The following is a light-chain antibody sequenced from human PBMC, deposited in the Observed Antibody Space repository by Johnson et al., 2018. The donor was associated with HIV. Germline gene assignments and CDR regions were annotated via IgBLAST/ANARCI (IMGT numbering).Light chain of an antibody. J-gene: IGLJ1*01. CDR3: GTWDSSLSKV. CDR2: ENN. CDR1: SSNIGNNY. Sequence: QSVLTQPPSVSAAPGQKVTISCSGSSSNIGNNYVSWYQQLPRGAPKLLIYENNKRPSGIPDRFSGSKSGTSATLGITGLQTGDEADYYCGTWDSSLSKVFGTGTKVTVL. V-gene: IGLV1-51*02.